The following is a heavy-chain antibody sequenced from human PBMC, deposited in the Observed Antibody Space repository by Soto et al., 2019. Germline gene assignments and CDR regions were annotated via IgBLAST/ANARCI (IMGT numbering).Heavy chain of an antibody. J-gene: IGHJ4*02. CDR1: GYTFTGYY. CDR2: ISGSGGST. Sequence: SCKASGYTFTGYYMHWVRQALGQGLEWVSAISGSGGSTYYADSVKGRFTISRDNSKNTLYLQMNSLRAEDTAVYYCAKEGWNGVVAMPDYWGQGTLVTVSS. V-gene: IGHV3-23*01. CDR3: AKEGWNGVVAMPDY. D-gene: IGHD3-3*01.